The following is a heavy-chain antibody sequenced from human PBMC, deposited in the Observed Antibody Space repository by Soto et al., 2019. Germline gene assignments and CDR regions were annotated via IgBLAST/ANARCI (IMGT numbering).Heavy chain of an antibody. V-gene: IGHV3-11*01. D-gene: IGHD5-18*01. J-gene: IGHJ4*02. Sequence: GGSLRLSCAASGFTFCDYYMSWIRQAPGKGLEWVSYISSSGSTIYYADSVKGRFTISRDNAKNSLYLQMNSLRAEGTAVYYCGRDPGAGGQLWFDYWGQGTLVNVSS. CDR1: GFTFCDYY. CDR2: ISSSGSTI. CDR3: GRDPGAGGQLWFDY.